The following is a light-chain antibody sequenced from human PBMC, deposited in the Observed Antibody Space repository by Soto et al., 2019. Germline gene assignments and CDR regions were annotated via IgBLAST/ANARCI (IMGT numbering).Light chain of an antibody. CDR3: SSFTGTTTWV. J-gene: IGLJ3*02. V-gene: IGLV2-14*01. CDR2: EVS. CDR1: SSDVGGYNY. Sequence: QSALTQPASVSGSPGQSITMFCTGTSSDVGGYNYVSWYQQHPGKAPKLIIYEVSNRPSGISKRFSGSKSANTASLTISGLHAEDEAEYYCSSFTGTTTWVFGGGTKVTV.